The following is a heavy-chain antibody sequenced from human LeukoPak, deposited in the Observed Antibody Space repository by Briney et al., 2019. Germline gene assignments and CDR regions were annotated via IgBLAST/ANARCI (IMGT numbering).Heavy chain of an antibody. CDR1: GYTFTAYY. V-gene: IGHV1-2*02. Sequence: ASVKVSCKSSGYTFTAYYMHWVRQAPGQGLEWMGWINPNSGGTNYAQKFQGRVTMTRDTSISTAYMELSRLRSDDTAVYYCARESPAVGASPFDYWGQGTLVTVSS. J-gene: IGHJ4*02. D-gene: IGHD1-26*01. CDR2: INPNSGGT. CDR3: ARESPAVGASPFDY.